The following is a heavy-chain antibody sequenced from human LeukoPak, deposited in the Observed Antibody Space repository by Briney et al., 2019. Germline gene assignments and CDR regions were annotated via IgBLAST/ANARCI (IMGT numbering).Heavy chain of an antibody. CDR1: GGSISSSNC. V-gene: IGHV4-4*02. D-gene: IGHD5-18*01. J-gene: IGHJ4*02. Sequence: SGTLSLTCAVSGGSISSSNCWSWVRQPPGKGLEWIGEIYHSGSTNYNPSLKSRVTISVDKSKNQFSLKLSSVTAADTAVYYCARDLDTAMAPGYFDYWGQGTLVTVSS. CDR2: IYHSGST. CDR3: ARDLDTAMAPGYFDY.